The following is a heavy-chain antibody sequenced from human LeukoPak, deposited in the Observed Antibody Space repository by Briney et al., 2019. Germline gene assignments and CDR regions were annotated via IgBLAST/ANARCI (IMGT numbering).Heavy chain of an antibody. J-gene: IGHJ6*03. V-gene: IGHV4-4*07. Sequence: PSETLSLTRTVSGGSISSYYWSWIRQPAGKGLEWIGSIYTSASTNYNPSLKSRVTMSVDTTNNQFALKLSSVTAADTAVYYCARDYPGIVVVPAATHYYYYYYMDVWGKGTTVTVSS. CDR1: GGSISSYY. CDR2: IYTSAST. D-gene: IGHD2-2*01. CDR3: ARDYPGIVVVPAATHYYYYYYMDV.